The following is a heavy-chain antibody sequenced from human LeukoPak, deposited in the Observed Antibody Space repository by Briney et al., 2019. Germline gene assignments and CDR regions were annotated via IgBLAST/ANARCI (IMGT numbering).Heavy chain of an antibody. CDR1: GGSISSSNYY. V-gene: IGHV4-39*01. CDR2: IYYSGST. J-gene: IGHJ5*02. Sequence: KPSETLSLPCTSSGGSISSSNYYWGWIRQPPGKGLERIGSIYYSGSTFYNPSLKSRVTISVDTSKNQFSLKLSSVTAADTAVYHCARGIAVAANWFDRWGQGTLVTVSS. D-gene: IGHD6-19*01. CDR3: ARGIAVAANWFDR.